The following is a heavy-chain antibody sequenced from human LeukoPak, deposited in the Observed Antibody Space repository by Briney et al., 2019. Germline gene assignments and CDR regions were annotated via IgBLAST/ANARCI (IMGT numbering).Heavy chain of an antibody. CDR3: ARAKLVVPAIIRSYGHAFDI. CDR2: IWYDGSNK. J-gene: IGHJ3*02. CDR1: GFTFSSYA. D-gene: IGHD2-2*01. V-gene: IGHV3-33*08. Sequence: GGSLRLSCAASGFTFSSYAMHWIRQAPGKGPEWVALIWYDGSNKHYTDSVRGRFTISRDNSKNTLYLQMNSLRAEDTAVYYCARAKLVVPAIIRSYGHAFDIWGQGTMVTVSS.